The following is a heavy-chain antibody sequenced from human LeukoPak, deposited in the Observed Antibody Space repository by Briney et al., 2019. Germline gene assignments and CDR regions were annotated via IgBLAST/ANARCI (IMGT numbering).Heavy chain of an antibody. J-gene: IGHJ4*02. V-gene: IGHV1-2*02. CDR1: GYTFTVHY. Sequence: GASVKVSCKASGYTFTVHYMHWVRQAPGQGLEWMGWINPNSGGTNYAQKFQGRVTMTRDTSINSAYMELSRLRSDDTAVYYCARVLGGFSYFEYWGQGTLVTVSS. CDR2: INPNSGGT. CDR3: ARVLGGFSYFEY. D-gene: IGHD5-12*01.